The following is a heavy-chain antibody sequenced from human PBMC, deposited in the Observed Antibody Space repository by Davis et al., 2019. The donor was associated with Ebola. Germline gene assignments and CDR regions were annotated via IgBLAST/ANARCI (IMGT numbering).Heavy chain of an antibody. Sequence: MPSETLSLTCTVSGGSISSSSYYWGWIRQPPGKGLEWIGSIYYSGSTNYNPSLKSRVTISVDTSKNQFSLKLSSVTAADTAVYYCARDQRFQDGYNYGYYYYYGMDVWGQGTTVSVSS. D-gene: IGHD5-24*01. CDR3: ARDQRFQDGYNYGYYYYYGMDV. V-gene: IGHV4-39*07. J-gene: IGHJ6*02. CDR2: IYYSGST. CDR1: GGSISSSSYY.